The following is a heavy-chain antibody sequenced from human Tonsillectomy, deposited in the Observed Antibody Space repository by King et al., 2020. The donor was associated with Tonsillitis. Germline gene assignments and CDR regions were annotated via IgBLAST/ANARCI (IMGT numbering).Heavy chain of an antibody. J-gene: IGHJ4*02. D-gene: IGHD3/OR15-3a*01. CDR3: ATNRGDRGNDF. Sequence: VQLVESGGGLVQPGGSLRLFCAASGFHFSNAWMSWVRQAPGKGLEWVGHIKSKTDGGTTDYAAPVKGRFTISRDDSKNTLYLQMSSLQSDDTAVYYWATNRGDRGNDFWGQGTLVTVSS. CDR1: GFHFSNAW. V-gene: IGHV3-15*01. CDR2: IKSKTDGGTT.